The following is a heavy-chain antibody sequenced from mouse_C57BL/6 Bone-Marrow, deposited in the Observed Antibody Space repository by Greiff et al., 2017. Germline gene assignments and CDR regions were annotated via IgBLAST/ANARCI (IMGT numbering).Heavy chain of an antibody. CDR1: GFTFSSYA. CDR3: ARAPLLRSSYWYFDV. V-gene: IGHV5-4*01. D-gene: IGHD1-1*01. CDR2: ISDGGSYT. Sequence: EVQGVESGGGLVKPGGSLKLSCAASGFTFSSYAMSWVRQTPEKRLEWVATISDGGSYTYYQDNVKGRFTISRDNAKNTLYMQMNHLKSEYTAMYYCARAPLLRSSYWYFDVWGTGTTVTVSS. J-gene: IGHJ1*03.